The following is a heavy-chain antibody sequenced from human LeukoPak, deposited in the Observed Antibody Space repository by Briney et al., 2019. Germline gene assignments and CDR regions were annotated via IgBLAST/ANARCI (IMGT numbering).Heavy chain of an antibody. CDR2: IYYSGST. V-gene: IGHV4-31*03. CDR3: ARDRHGPIHYGMDV. D-gene: IGHD3-3*01. CDR1: GGPISSGGYY. J-gene: IGHJ6*02. Sequence: PSETLSLTCTVSGGPISSGGYYWSWIRQHPGKGLEWIGYIYYSGSTYYNPSLKSRVTISVDTSKNQFSLKLSSVTAADTAVYYCARDRHGPIHYGMDVWGQGTTVTVSS.